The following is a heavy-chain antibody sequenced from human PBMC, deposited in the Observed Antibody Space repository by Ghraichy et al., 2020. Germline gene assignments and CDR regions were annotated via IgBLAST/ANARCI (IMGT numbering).Heavy chain of an antibody. CDR3: ARDRRNYYYGSGTSFDP. CDR1: GFSFRSYA. V-gene: IGHV3-30-3*01. CDR2: IAYDGSNE. D-gene: IGHD3-10*01. Sequence: GGSLRLSCAASGFSFRSYAMDWVRQAPGKGLEWVALIAYDGSNEYYVDSVKGRFTISRDNSKNMLYLQMNSLRPEDTAVYYCARDRRNYYYGSGTSFDPWGQGTLVTVSS. J-gene: IGHJ5*02.